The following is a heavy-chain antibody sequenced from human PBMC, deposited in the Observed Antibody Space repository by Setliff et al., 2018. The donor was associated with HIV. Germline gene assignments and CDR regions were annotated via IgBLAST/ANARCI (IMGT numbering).Heavy chain of an antibody. CDR2: IRYDGSNK. Sequence: GGSLRLSCAASGFTFSSYGMHWVRQAPGKGLEWVAFIRYDGSNKYYADSVKGRFTISRDNPKNSLYLQMNSLRAEDTAVYYCARDGGFYLGGYYYYGMDVWGQGTTVTVSS. D-gene: IGHD3-16*01. V-gene: IGHV3-30*02. CDR1: GFTFSSYG. CDR3: ARDGGFYLGGYYYYGMDV. J-gene: IGHJ6*02.